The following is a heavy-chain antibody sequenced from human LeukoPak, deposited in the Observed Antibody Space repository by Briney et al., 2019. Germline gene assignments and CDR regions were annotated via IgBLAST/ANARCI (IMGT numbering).Heavy chain of an antibody. Sequence: GGSLRLPCAASGFTFSSYWMSWVRQAPGKGLEWVANIKQDGSEKYYVDSVKGRFTISRDNAKNSLYLQMNSLRAEDTAVYYCARDSGYSSSWYLSSYWGQGTLVTVSS. CDR2: IKQDGSEK. CDR1: GFTFSSYW. CDR3: ARDSGYSSSWYLSSY. J-gene: IGHJ4*02. V-gene: IGHV3-7*01. D-gene: IGHD6-13*01.